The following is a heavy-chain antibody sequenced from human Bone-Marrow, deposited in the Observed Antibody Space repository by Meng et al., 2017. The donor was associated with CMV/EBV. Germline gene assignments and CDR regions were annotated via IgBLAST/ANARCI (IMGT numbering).Heavy chain of an antibody. D-gene: IGHD6-13*01. V-gene: IGHV3-48*04. CDR1: GFTFSGYS. CDR3: ARDYFVVPRAAGVAESEYAFDI. J-gene: IGHJ3*02. CDR2: ISSTTSTI. Sequence: GGSLRLSCAASGFTFSGYSMNWVRQAPGKGLEWISYISSTTSTIEYADSESGRFTISRDNAKNSMNLEMNRLRVEDTAVYYCARDYFVVPRAAGVAESEYAFDIWGHGTMVTVSS.